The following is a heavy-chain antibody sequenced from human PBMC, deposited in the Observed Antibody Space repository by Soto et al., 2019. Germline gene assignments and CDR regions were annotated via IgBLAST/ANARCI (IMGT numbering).Heavy chain of an antibody. D-gene: IGHD3-3*01. Sequence: PLNRSWKASGYGLSGYFIHCRSHTHEQGLEWMGIINPSGGSTSYAQKFQGRVTMTRDTSTSTVYMELSSLRSEDTAVYYCAREGPITIFGVALSKSDDAFDIWGQGTMVTVSS. V-gene: IGHV1-46*03. J-gene: IGHJ3*02. CDR2: INPSGGST. CDR3: AREGPITIFGVALSKSDDAFDI. CDR1: GYGLSGYF.